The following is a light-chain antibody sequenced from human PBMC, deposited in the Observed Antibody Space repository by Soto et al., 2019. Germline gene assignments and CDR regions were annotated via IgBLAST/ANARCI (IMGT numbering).Light chain of an antibody. CDR1: QSVNNNY. CDR3: QQYAISPRT. Sequence: EIVSTQSPGTLSLSPGERATLSCRASQSVNNNYLAWFQQKPGQAPRLLVYGASSRATGIPDRFSGSGSGTDFTLTISILEPEDFAVYYCQQYAISPRTFGQGTNLEIK. J-gene: IGKJ2*01. V-gene: IGKV3-20*01. CDR2: GAS.